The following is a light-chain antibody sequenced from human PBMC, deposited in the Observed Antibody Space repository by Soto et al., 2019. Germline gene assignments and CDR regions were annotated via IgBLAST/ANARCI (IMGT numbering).Light chain of an antibody. CDR3: QHYNHWPLA. V-gene: IGKV3-15*01. CDR1: QSISSN. Sequence: EIGMTQSPATLSVSPGERATLSCRASQSISSNLAWYQQRPGQAPRLLIYGASTRATGIPARFSVSGSGTEFTLTISSLQSEAFAVYDCQHYNHWPLAFGQGTKVEIK. CDR2: GAS. J-gene: IGKJ1*01.